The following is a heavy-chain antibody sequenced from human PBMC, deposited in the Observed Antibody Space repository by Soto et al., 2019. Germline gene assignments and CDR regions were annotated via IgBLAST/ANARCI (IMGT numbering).Heavy chain of an antibody. CDR1: GGSFSGHY. V-gene: IGHV4-34*01. J-gene: IGHJ6*03. CDR3: ARGSPFGYYYYYMDV. CDR2: INHSGST. D-gene: IGHD3-10*01. Sequence: SETLSLTCAVYGGSFSGHYWSWIRQPPGKGLEWIGEINHSGSTNYNPSLKSRVTISVDTSKNQFSLKLSSVTAADTAVYYCARGSPFGYYYYYMDVWGKGTTVTVSS.